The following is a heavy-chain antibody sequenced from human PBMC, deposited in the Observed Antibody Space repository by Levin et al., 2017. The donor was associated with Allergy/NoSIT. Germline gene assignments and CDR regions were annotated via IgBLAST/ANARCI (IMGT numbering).Heavy chain of an antibody. Sequence: SETLSLTCTVSGGSISSSIYYWGWSRQPPGKGLEWIGTIYYSGNTYYNPSLKSRVTISVDTSKNQFSLRLSSVTAADTAVYYCASLSRQYYYDSSAYYPYYFDYWGQGTLVTVSS. CDR2: IYYSGNT. D-gene: IGHD3-22*01. CDR3: ASLSRQYYYDSSAYYPYYFDY. CDR1: GGSISSSIYY. V-gene: IGHV4-39*07. J-gene: IGHJ4*02.